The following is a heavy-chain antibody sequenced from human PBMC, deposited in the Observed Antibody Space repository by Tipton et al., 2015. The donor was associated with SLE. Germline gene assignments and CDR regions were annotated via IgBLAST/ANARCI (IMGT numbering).Heavy chain of an antibody. Sequence: LRLSCTVSGGSISSSSYYWGWIRQPPGKGLEWIGSIYYSGSPSYNPSLKSRVTISVDTSKNQFSLKLSSVTAADTAVYYCAKDPTPVGARGCYYCYMDVWGKGTTVTVSS. CDR1: GGSISSSSYY. CDR3: AKDPTPVGARGCYYCYMDV. CDR2: IYYSGSP. V-gene: IGHV4-39*07. D-gene: IGHD1-26*01. J-gene: IGHJ6*03.